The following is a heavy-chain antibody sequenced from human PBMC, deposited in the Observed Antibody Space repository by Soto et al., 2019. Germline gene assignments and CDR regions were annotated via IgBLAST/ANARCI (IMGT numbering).Heavy chain of an antibody. CDR3: AKDPTIFGVVIPWYYGMDV. D-gene: IGHD3-3*01. CDR2: ISGSGGST. CDR1: GFTFSSYA. Sequence: GGSLRLSCAASGFTFSSYAMSWVRQAPGKGLEWVSAISGSGGSTYYADSVKGRFTISRDNSKNTLYLQMNSLRAEDTAVYYCAKDPTIFGVVIPWYYGMDVWGQGTTV. V-gene: IGHV3-23*01. J-gene: IGHJ6*02.